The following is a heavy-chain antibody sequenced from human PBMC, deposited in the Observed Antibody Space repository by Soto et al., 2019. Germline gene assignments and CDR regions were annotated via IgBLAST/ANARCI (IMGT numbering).Heavy chain of an antibody. CDR1: GYSFTSYW. Sequence: GESLKISCKGSGYSFTSYWISWVRQMPGKGLEWMGRIDPSDSYTNYSPSFQGHVTISADKSISTAYLQWSSLKASDTAMYYCARWAVARPQAFHYWGQATLATV. CDR3: ARWAVARPQAFHY. V-gene: IGHV5-10-1*01. J-gene: IGHJ4*02. D-gene: IGHD6-19*01. CDR2: IDPSDSYT.